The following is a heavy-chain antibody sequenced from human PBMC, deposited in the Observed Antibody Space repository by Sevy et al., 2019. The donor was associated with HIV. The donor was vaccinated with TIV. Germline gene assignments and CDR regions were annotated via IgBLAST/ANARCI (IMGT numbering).Heavy chain of an antibody. D-gene: IGHD2-21*01. CDR1: GYTFTNYW. V-gene: IGHV5-51*01. J-gene: IGHJ4*02. CDR2: IYPGDSDT. CDR3: VRHPVVATLYFDY. Sequence: GESLKISCKGSGYTFTNYWIGWVRQMPGKGLEWMGIIYPGDSDTRYSPSFQGQVTISADKSISTAYLQWSSLEASDTANYYCVRHPVVATLYFDYWGQGILVTVSS.